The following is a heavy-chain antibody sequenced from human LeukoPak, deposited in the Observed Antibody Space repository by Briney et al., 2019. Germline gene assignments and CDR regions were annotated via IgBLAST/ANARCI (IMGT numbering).Heavy chain of an antibody. J-gene: IGHJ4*02. CDR3: AKVILRYFDWSFDY. V-gene: IGHV3-30*02. Sequence: GGSLRLSCAASGFTYSSYGMHWVRQAPGKGLEWVALIRYDGSNKYYADSVKGRFTISRDNSKNTLYLQMNSLRAEDTAVYYCAKVILRYFDWSFDYWGQGTLVTVSS. D-gene: IGHD3-9*01. CDR1: GFTYSSYG. CDR2: IRYDGSNK.